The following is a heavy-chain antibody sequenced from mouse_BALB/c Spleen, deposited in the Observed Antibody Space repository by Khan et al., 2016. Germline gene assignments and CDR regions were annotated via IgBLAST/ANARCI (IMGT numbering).Heavy chain of an antibody. V-gene: IGHV5-12*02. D-gene: IGHD4-1*02. J-gene: IGHJ2*01. CDR3: VREWATGSLDY. CDR2: ISDGGGSS. Sequence: EVELVESGGGSVQPGGSLKLSCATSGFTFSDYYMYWIRQTPEKRLEWVAYISDGGGSSSYPDTVKGRFTLSRANAKNTLYLQLSRLKSEDTAMYFCVREWATGSLDYGGQGTALTVSS. CDR1: GFTFSDYY.